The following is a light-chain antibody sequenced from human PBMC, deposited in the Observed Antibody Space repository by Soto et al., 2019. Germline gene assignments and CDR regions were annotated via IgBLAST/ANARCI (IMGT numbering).Light chain of an antibody. J-gene: IGLJ1*01. V-gene: IGLV2-14*01. CDR2: EVS. CDR1: SSDIGDYGY. CDR3: SSYTSATTLRGV. Sequence: QSALTQPASVSGSVGQSITISCTGSSSDIGDYGYVSWYQQHPGKAPKLMIFEVSNRPSGVSNRFSGSKSGNTASLTISGLQAEDEADYYCSSYTSATTLRGVFGVGTKVTVL.